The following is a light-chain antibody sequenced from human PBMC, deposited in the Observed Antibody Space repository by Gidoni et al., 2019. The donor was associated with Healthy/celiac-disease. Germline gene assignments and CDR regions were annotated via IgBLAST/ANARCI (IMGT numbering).Light chain of an antibody. J-gene: IGLJ2*01. CDR2: EVS. CDR3: SSYAGSNNLV. Sequence: QSALTQPPSASGSPGQSVPISFTGTSRDVGGYNYVSWYQQHPGKAPKLMIYEVSKRPSGVPDRFSGSKSGNTASLTVSGLQAEDEADYYCSSYAGSNNLVFGGGTKLTVL. V-gene: IGLV2-8*01. CDR1: SRDVGGYNY.